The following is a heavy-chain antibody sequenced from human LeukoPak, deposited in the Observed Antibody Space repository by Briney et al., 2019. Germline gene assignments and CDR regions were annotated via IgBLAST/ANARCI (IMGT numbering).Heavy chain of an antibody. J-gene: IGHJ4*02. V-gene: IGHV3-30-3*01. D-gene: IGHD5-12*01. CDR1: GFTFSSYA. Sequence: GRSLRLSCAASGFTFSSYAMHWVRQAPGKGLEWVAVISYDGSNKYYADSVKGRFTISRDNSKNTLYLQMNSLRAEDTAVYYCARDWRGNSGYDIGLWGQGTRVTVSS. CDR2: ISYDGSNK. CDR3: ARDWRGNSGYDIGL.